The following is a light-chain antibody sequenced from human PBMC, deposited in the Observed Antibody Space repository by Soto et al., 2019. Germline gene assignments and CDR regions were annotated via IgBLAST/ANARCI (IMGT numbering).Light chain of an antibody. CDR3: QQSSNIPWT. CDR1: QNIENY. CDR2: STS. Sequence: IQLTQSPSSLSASVGDRVTVSCRSSQNIENYLSWYVQRPGKAPELLVYSTSKLKSGVPSRFRGSGSGTDFSLTISSLLSEDFGTYYCQQSSNIPWTFGQGTKVEIK. J-gene: IGKJ1*01. V-gene: IGKV1-39*01.